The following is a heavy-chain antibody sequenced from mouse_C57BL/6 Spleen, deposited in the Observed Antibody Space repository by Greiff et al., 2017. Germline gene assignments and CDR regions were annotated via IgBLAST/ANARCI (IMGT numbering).Heavy chain of an antibody. Sequence: QVQLKQSGAELVRPGASVKLSCKASGYTFTDYYINWVKQRPGQGLEWIARIYPGSGNTYYNEKFKGKATLTAEKSSSTAYMQLSSLTSEDSAVYFCAFNWDGDWGQGTLVTVSA. J-gene: IGHJ3*01. D-gene: IGHD4-1*01. CDR1: GYTFTDYY. V-gene: IGHV1-76*01. CDR3: AFNWDGD. CDR2: IYPGSGNT.